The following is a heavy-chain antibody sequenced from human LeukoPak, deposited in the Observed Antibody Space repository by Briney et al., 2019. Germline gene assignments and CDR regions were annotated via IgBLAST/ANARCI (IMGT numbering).Heavy chain of an antibody. CDR3: ARGLRYFDWLLYPTADWFDP. V-gene: IGHV1-46*01. CDR2: INPSGGST. Sequence: ASVKVSCKASGYTFTSYYMHWVRQAPGQGLEWMGIINPSGGSTSYAQKFQGRVTMTRDMSTSTVYMELSSLRSEDTAVYYCARGLRYFDWLLYPTADWFDPWGQGTLVTVSS. CDR1: GYTFTSYY. D-gene: IGHD3-9*01. J-gene: IGHJ5*02.